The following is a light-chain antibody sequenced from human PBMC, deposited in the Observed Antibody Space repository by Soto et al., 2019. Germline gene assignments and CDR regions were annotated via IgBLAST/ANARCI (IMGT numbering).Light chain of an antibody. J-gene: IGKJ2*01. CDR1: QSISSW. CDR2: KAS. V-gene: IGKV1-5*03. Sequence: DIQMTQSPSTLSASVGDRVTITCRASQSISSWLTWYQQKPGKAPKVLIYKASSLQSGVPSRFSGSGSGTDFTLTISILQPDDFATYYCLQYHSYPYTFGQGTKLEIK. CDR3: LQYHSYPYT.